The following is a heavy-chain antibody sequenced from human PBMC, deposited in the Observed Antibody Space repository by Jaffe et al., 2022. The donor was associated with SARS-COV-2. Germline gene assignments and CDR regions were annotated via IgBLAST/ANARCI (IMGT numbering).Heavy chain of an antibody. CDR3: ARDFTYSSGCCWFDP. CDR1: GFTFSSYA. Sequence: QVQLVESGGGVVQPGRSLRLSCAASGFTFSSYAMHWVRQAPGKGLEWVAVISYDGSNKYYADSVKGRFTISRDNSKNTLYLQMNSLRAEDTAVYYCARDFTYSSGCCWFDPWGQGTLVTVSS. CDR2: ISYDGSNK. V-gene: IGHV3-30*04. D-gene: IGHD6-19*01. J-gene: IGHJ5*02.